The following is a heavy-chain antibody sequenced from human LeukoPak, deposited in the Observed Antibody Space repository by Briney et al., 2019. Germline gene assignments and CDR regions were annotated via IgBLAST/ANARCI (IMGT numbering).Heavy chain of an antibody. CDR1: GYTFTGYY. Sequence: ASVKVSCKPSGYTFTGYYMHWVRPAPGQGLAWMGWINPYSGATNYAQKFQGRVTMTRDTSISTAYLELSRLRSDDTAVYFCARDHKTTVVMEEYWGQGTLVSVSS. J-gene: IGHJ4*02. CDR3: ARDHKTTVVMEEY. CDR2: INPYSGAT. V-gene: IGHV1-2*02. D-gene: IGHD4-17*01.